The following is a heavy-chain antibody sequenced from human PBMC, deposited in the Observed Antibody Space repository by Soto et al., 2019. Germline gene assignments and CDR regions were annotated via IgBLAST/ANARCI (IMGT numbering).Heavy chain of an antibody. J-gene: IGHJ6*02. CDR3: ARRAVTSPTYYYGMDV. CDR2: IYPGDSDT. D-gene: IGHD4-17*01. V-gene: IGHV5-51*01. CDR1: GYSFTSYW. Sequence: HGESLKISCKGSGYSFTSYWIGWVRQMPGKGLEWMGIIYPGDSDTRYSPSFQGQVTISADKSISTAYLQWSSLKASDTAMYYCARRAVTSPTYYYGMDVWGQGTTVTVSS.